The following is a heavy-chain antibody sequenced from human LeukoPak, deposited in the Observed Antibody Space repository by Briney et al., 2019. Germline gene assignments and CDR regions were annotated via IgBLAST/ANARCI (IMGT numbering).Heavy chain of an antibody. CDR3: AKVPMVRGVISFDY. J-gene: IGHJ4*02. D-gene: IGHD3-10*01. CDR2: ISGSGGST. Sequence: GGSLRLSCAASGFTFSSYEMNWVRQAPGKGLEWVSAISGSGGSTYYADSVKGRFTISRDNSKNTLYLQMNSLRAEDTAVYYCAKVPMVRGVISFDYWGQGTLVTVSS. V-gene: IGHV3-23*01. CDR1: GFTFSSYE.